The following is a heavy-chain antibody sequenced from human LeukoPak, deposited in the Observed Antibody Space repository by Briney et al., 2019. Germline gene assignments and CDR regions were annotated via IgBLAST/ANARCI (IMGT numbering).Heavy chain of an antibody. J-gene: IGHJ4*02. CDR3: ARDLEYCSSTSCSYYFDY. Sequence: SETLSLTCAVSGYSISSGYYWGWIRQPPGKGLEWIGSIYHSGSTYYNPSLKSRVTISVDTSKNQFSLKLSSVTAADTAVYYCARDLEYCSSTSCSYYFDYWGQGTLVTVSS. V-gene: IGHV4-38-2*02. D-gene: IGHD2-2*01. CDR1: GYSISSGYY. CDR2: IYHSGST.